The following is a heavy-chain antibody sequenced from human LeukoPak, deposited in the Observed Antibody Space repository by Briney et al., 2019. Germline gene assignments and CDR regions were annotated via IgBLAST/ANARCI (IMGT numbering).Heavy chain of an antibody. Sequence: GGSLRLSCAASGFTFSSYAMHWVRQAPGKGLEWVAVISYDGSNKYHADSVKDRFTISRDNSKNTLYLQMNSLRAEDTAVYYCARGAYSSSWSRDWFDPLGQGTLVTVSS. CDR2: ISYDGSNK. J-gene: IGHJ5*02. CDR1: GFTFSSYA. V-gene: IGHV3-30*07. D-gene: IGHD6-13*01. CDR3: ARGAYSSSWSRDWFDP.